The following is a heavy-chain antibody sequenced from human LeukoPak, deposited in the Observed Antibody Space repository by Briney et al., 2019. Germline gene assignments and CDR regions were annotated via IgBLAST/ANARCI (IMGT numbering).Heavy chain of an antibody. D-gene: IGHD5-18*01. CDR3: ARDGGYSYGYYFDY. J-gene: IGHJ4*02. CDR2: ISYDESNK. CDR1: GFTFNNYT. Sequence: SGTSLRLSCAASGFTFNNYTMHWVRQAPGKELEWVAVISYDESNKYCAGSVKGRFTISRGNSKNTLYLQMNSLRDEDSAVYYCARDGGYSYGYYFDYWGQGTLVTVSS. V-gene: IGHV3-30-3*01.